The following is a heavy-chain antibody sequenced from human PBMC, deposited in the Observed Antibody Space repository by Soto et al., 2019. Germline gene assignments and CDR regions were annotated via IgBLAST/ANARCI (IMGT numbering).Heavy chain of an antibody. V-gene: IGHV4-31*03. CDR2: IYHSGTT. J-gene: IGHJ5*02. Sequence: QVQLQESGPGLVKPSQTLSLTCTVSGGSISSGGYYWSWIRQHPGKGLEWIGYIYHSGTTYYNPSLKSRCTISVDTSKKQFSLKLNSVTAADTAVYYCARVRGIQLLAWFDPWGQGTLVTVSS. CDR3: ARVRGIQLLAWFDP. D-gene: IGHD2-2*01. CDR1: GGSISSGGYY.